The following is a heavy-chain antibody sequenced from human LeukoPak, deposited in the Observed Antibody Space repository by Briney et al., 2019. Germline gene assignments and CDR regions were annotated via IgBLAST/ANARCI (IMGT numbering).Heavy chain of an antibody. J-gene: IGHJ4*02. Sequence: GGSLRLSCAASGFTFSHYAMSWVRQAPGKGLEWVTGISESAGSTNYADSVKGRFTISRDNSKNTVYLQMNDLRAEDTAVYYCAKGGAAYSGSYPDSWGQGTLVPVSS. D-gene: IGHD1-26*01. V-gene: IGHV3-23*01. CDR1: GFTFSHYA. CDR3: AKGGAAYSGSYPDS. CDR2: ISESAGST.